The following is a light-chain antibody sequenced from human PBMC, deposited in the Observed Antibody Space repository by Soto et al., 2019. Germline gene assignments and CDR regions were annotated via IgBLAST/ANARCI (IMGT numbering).Light chain of an antibody. CDR1: SSDVGGYNY. CDR3: SSFASGSTVV. Sequence: QSALTQPVSVSGSPGQSITISCTGTSSDVGGYNYVSWYQQHPGKAPKLMIYEVTKRPSGVSNRFSGSKSGNTASLTISGLQAEDESDYYCSSFASGSTVVFGGGTMLTVL. V-gene: IGLV2-14*01. CDR2: EVT. J-gene: IGLJ2*01.